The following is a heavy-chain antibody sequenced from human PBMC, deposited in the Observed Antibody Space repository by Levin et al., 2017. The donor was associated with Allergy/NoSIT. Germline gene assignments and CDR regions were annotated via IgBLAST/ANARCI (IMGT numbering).Heavy chain of an antibody. CDR3: AKLRGYSYGNMGGGNWFDP. J-gene: IGHJ5*02. CDR2: ISGSSGST. Sequence: GGSLRLSCAASGFTFTNYAMSWVRQAPGKGLEWVSAISGSSGSTYYADSVKGRFTISRDNSKNTLYLQMNSLRAEDTAVYYCAKLRGYSYGNMGGGNWFDPWGQGTLVTVSS. V-gene: IGHV3-23*01. CDR1: GFTFTNYA. D-gene: IGHD5-18*01.